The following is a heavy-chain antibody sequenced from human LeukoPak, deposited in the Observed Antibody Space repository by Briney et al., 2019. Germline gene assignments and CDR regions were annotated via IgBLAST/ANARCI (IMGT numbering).Heavy chain of an antibody. V-gene: IGHV3-48*02. D-gene: IGHD7-27*01. CDR2: ISSSSSTI. Sequence: PGGSLRLSCAASGFTFGSYSMKWVRQAPGKGLEWVSYISSSSSTIYYADSVKGRFTISRDNAKNSLYLQMNSLRDDDTAVYYCARNRGLDYWGQGTLVTVSS. CDR3: ARNRGLDY. J-gene: IGHJ4*02. CDR1: GFTFGSYS.